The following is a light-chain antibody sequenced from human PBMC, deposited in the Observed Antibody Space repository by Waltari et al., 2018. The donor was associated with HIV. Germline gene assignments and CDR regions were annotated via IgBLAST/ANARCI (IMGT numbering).Light chain of an antibody. J-gene: IGKJ2*01. V-gene: IGKV4-1*01. CDR2: WAS. Sequence: DIVMTQSPDSLAVSLGERATINCKSSQSVLYSSNNKKYLAWYQQKPGQPPKLLIYWASTRESGVPDRFSGSGSGTDFTLTISSLQAEDVAVYYCQQYYNIPHTFGQGTKVEIK. CDR3: QQYYNIPHT. CDR1: QSVLYSSNNKKY.